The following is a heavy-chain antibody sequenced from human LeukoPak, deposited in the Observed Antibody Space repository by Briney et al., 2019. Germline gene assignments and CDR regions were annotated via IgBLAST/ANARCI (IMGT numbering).Heavy chain of an antibody. V-gene: IGHV3-64D*06. CDR3: VKDAMVRGVSWFDP. D-gene: IGHD3-10*01. Sequence: PGGSLRLSCSASGFTFSSYAMHWVRQAPGKGLEYVSAISRNGGSTYYADSVKSRFTISRDNSKNTLYLQMSSLRAEDTAVYYCVKDAMVRGVSWFDPWGQGTLVTVSS. J-gene: IGHJ5*02. CDR1: GFTFSSYA. CDR2: ISRNGGST.